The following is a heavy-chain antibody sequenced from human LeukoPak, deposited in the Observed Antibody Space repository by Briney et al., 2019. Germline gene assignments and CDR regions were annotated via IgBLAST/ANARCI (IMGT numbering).Heavy chain of an antibody. CDR2: IIPIFGTA. CDR3: ASGYYSDGSGYSPADY. D-gene: IGHD3-22*01. CDR1: GGTFSSYA. Sequence: SVKVSCKASGGTFSSYAISWVRQAPGQGLEWMGGIIPIFGTANYAQKFQGRVTITADESTSTAYMELSSLRSEDTAVYYCASGYYSDGSGYSPADYWGQGTRVTVSS. J-gene: IGHJ4*02. V-gene: IGHV1-69*13.